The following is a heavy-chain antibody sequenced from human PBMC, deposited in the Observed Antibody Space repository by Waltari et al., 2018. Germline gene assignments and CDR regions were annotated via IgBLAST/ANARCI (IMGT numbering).Heavy chain of an antibody. CDR2: IMPISGKV. V-gene: IGHV1-69*01. Sequence: VQLVQSGAEVKKPGSSVKVSCKASGATSTTHAISWVRQAPGQGLEWMGGIMPISGKVNHARKFQGRVTFTADESTTTAYMELSSLKSDDTAIYYCARDLLAMGYYYHMDVWGNGTTVTVSS. J-gene: IGHJ6*03. CDR1: GATSTTHA. CDR3: ARDLLAMGYYYHMDV. D-gene: IGHD3-3*02.